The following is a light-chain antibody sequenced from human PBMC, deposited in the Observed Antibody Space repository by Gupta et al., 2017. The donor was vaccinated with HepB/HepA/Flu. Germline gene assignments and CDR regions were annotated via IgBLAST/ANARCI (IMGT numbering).Light chain of an antibody. V-gene: IGLV3-1*01. Sequence: SYELTQPPSVSVSPGQPASITCSGDKLGDKYACWYQQKPGQSPVLVIYQDSKRPSGIPERFSGSNSENTATLTISGTQAMDEADYYCQAWDSSTACVVFGGGTKLTVL. CDR1: KLGDKY. CDR2: QDS. J-gene: IGLJ2*01. CDR3: QAWDSSTACVV.